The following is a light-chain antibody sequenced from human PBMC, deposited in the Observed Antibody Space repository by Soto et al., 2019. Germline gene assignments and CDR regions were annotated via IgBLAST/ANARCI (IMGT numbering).Light chain of an antibody. CDR3: CSYARGGTYV. V-gene: IGLV2-23*01. J-gene: IGLJ1*01. CDR2: EGS. Sequence: QSVLTQPASVSGSPGQSITISCTGTSSDVGSYNLVSWYQQRPGKAPQLIIYEGSKRPSGVSIRYSASKSGNTASLTISGLEAEDESDYYCCSYARGGTYVFGTGPRSPS. CDR1: SSDVGSYNL.